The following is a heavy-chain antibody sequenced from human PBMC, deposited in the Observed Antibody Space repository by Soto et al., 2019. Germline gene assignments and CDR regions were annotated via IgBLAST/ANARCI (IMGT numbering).Heavy chain of an antibody. CDR1: GVSLSTSRLG. J-gene: IGHJ3*02. V-gene: IGHV2-5*02. CDR3: AHIMITWGGVSALDAFDM. D-gene: IGHD3-16*01. Sequence: SGPTLVNPTQPLTLTCSFSGVSLSTSRLGVAWIRQPPGKALEWLAIIYWDDDRRYSPSLKTRLAITKDTSKNQVVLTMTNLDPGDTATYYCAHIMITWGGVSALDAFDMWGQGTMVTVSS. CDR2: IYWDDDR.